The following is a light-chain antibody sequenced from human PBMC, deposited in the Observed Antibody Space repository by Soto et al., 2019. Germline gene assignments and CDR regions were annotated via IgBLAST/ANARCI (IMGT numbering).Light chain of an antibody. V-gene: IGLV1-44*01. Sequence: QSVLTQPPSASGTPGQRVTISCSGSNSNIGRNTVNWYQQLPGAAPNLLIYSNNQRPSGVPDRFSGSKSGTSASLAISGLQSEDEADYYCAAWDESPNVPVCGGGTKLTVL. CDR3: AAWDESPNVPV. J-gene: IGLJ3*02. CDR1: NSNIGRNT. CDR2: SNN.